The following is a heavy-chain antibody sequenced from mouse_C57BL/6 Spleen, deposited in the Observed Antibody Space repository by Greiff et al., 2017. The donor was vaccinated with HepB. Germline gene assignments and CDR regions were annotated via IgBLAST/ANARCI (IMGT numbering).Heavy chain of an antibody. CDR3: ARDYYDSSYAYFDV. Sequence: QVQLQQSGPELVKPGASVKISCKASGYAFSSSWMNWVKQRPGKGLEWIGRIYPGDGDTNYNGKFKGKATLTADKSSSTAYMQLSSLTSEDSAVYFCARDYYDSSYAYFDVWGTGTTVTVSS. V-gene: IGHV1-82*01. CDR1: GYAFSSSW. D-gene: IGHD1-1*01. J-gene: IGHJ1*03. CDR2: IYPGDGDT.